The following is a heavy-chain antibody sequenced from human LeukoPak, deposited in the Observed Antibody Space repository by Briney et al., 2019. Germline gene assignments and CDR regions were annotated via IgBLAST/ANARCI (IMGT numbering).Heavy chain of an antibody. Sequence: GGSLRLSCVDSGFTFSSYWMNWVRQAPGKGLEWVASIKEDGSDIYYVDSVKGRFTISRDNAKNSLYLQMNSLRAEDTAIYYCARDQNFYGSGRGFDPWGQGTLVTVSS. CDR1: GFTFSSYW. D-gene: IGHD3-10*01. CDR2: IKEDGSDI. V-gene: IGHV3-7*01. CDR3: ARDQNFYGSGRGFDP. J-gene: IGHJ5*02.